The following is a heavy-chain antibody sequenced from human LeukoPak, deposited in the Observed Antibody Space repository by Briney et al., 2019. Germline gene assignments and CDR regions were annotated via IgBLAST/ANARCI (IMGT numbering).Heavy chain of an antibody. CDR3: ARHGRQRGQAAGTFDY. D-gene: IGHD6-13*01. Sequence: KPSETLSLTCTVSGGSISSYYWSWIRQPPGKGLEWIGYIYYSGSTNYNPSLKSRVTISVDTSKNQFSLKLSSVTAADTAVYYCARHGRQRGQAAGTFDYWGQGTLVTVSS. CDR2: IYYSGST. J-gene: IGHJ4*02. CDR1: GGSISSYY. V-gene: IGHV4-59*08.